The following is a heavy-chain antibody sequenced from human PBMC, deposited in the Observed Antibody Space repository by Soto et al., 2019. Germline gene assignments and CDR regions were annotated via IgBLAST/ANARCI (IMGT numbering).Heavy chain of an antibody. D-gene: IGHD3-3*01. J-gene: IGHJ6*02. CDR3: ARRGELRLRWGMDV. CDR2: IKQDGSEK. Sequence: ESGGGLVQPGGSLRLSCAASGFTFSSYWMSWVRQAPGKGLEWVANIKQDGSEKYYVDSVKGRFTISRDNAKNSLYLQMNSLRAEDTAVYYCARRGELRLRWGMDVWGQGTTVTVSS. CDR1: GFTFSSYW. V-gene: IGHV3-7*01.